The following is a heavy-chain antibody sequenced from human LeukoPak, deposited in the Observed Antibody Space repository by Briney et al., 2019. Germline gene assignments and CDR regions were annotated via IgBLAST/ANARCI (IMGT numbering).Heavy chain of an antibody. Sequence: GRSLRLSCAASGFTFSSYGMHWVRQAPGKGLEWVAVIWYDGSNKYYADSVKGRFTISRDNSKNTLYLQMNSLRAEDTAVYYCANSIAARLLDYWGQGTLVTVSS. CDR3: ANSIAARLLDY. CDR1: GFTFSSYG. J-gene: IGHJ4*02. D-gene: IGHD6-6*01. CDR2: IWYDGSNK. V-gene: IGHV3-33*06.